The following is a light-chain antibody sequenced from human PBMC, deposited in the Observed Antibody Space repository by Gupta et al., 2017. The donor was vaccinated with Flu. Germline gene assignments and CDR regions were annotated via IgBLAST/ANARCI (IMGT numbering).Light chain of an antibody. V-gene: IGLV1-47*01. CDR2: KNN. CDR1: RSNIGSNY. J-gene: IGLJ3*02. CDR3: AAWDDSLSGHWA. Sequence: QSVLTQPPSVSGTPGQRVTISCSGSRSNIGSNYVYWYQQFPGAAPNLIIYKNNQWPSGVPDRFSGSKSGTSAALAISGLRSEDEADYYCAAWDDSLSGHWAFGGGTKVAVL.